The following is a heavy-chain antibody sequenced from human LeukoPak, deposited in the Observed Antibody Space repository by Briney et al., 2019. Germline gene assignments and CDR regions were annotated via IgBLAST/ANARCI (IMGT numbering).Heavy chain of an antibody. CDR3: ARGDIAQCDY. Sequence: PSETLSLTCTVSGGSISSSSYYWGWIRQPPGKGLEWIGSIYYSGSTYYNPSLKSRVTISVDTSKNQFSLKLSSVTAADTAVYYCARGDIAQCDYWGQGTLVTVSS. J-gene: IGHJ4*02. V-gene: IGHV4-39*01. CDR1: GGSISSSSYY. CDR2: IYYSGST. D-gene: IGHD5-12*01.